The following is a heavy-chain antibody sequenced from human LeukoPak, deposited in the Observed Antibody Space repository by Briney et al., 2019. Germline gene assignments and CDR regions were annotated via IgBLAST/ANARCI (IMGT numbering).Heavy chain of an antibody. CDR1: GFTFSSYA. V-gene: IGHV3-23*01. Sequence: GGSLRLSCAASGFTFSSYAMSWVRQAPGKGLEWVSDISGGGATTFYADSVKGRFTFSRDNSKNTLYLQLSSLRAEDTAVYYCAKSTGYSTTGRDFDSWGRGTLVTVSS. CDR3: AKSTGYSTTGRDFDS. J-gene: IGHJ4*02. CDR2: ISGGGATT. D-gene: IGHD6-13*01.